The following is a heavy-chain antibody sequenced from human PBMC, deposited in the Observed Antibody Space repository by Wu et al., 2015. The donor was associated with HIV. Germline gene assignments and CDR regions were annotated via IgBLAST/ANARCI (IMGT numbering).Heavy chain of an antibody. CDR3: ARVESSGAGTLASSWFDP. V-gene: IGHV1-69*05. D-gene: IGHD6-19*01. Sequence: QVQLVQSGAEVKKPGSSVKVSCKASGGTFSSYAISWVRQAPGQGLEWMGGIIPIFGTANYAQKFQGRVTITTDESTSTAYMELSSLRSEDTAVYYCARVESSGAGTLASSWFDPSGRGNPGHRLL. CDR1: GGTFSSYA. J-gene: IGHJ5*02. CDR2: IIPIFGTA.